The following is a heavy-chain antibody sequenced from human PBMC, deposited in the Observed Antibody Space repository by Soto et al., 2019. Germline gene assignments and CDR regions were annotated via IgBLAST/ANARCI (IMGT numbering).Heavy chain of an antibody. J-gene: IGHJ6*02. D-gene: IGHD3-3*01. Sequence: QPGGSLRLSCAASGFTFSSYGMHWVRQAPGKGLEWVAVIWYDGSNKYYADSVKGRFTISRDNSKNTLYLQMNSLRAEDTAVYYCARSDGFWSGYSSADVWGQGTTVTVSS. V-gene: IGHV3-33*01. CDR3: ARSDGFWSGYSSADV. CDR2: IWYDGSNK. CDR1: GFTFSSYG.